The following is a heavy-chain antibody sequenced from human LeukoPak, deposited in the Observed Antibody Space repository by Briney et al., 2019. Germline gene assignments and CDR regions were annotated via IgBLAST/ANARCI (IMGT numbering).Heavy chain of an antibody. D-gene: IGHD2-15*01. J-gene: IGHJ4*02. CDR2: ISGSGANT. CDR3: AKGRALEVVAAFNY. Sequence: PGGSLRLSGAASGFTFSSYAMGWVRQAPGKGLEWVSPISGSGANTYYADSVKGRFTISRDNSKNTLSLQMNTLRTDDTAVYYCAKGRALEVVAAFNYWGQGTVVTVSS. CDR1: GFTFSSYA. V-gene: IGHV3-23*01.